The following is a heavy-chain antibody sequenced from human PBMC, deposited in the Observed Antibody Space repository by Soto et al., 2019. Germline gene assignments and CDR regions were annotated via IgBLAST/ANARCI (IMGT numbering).Heavy chain of an antibody. CDR1: GGTVRGYA. D-gene: IGHD2-15*01. CDR3: ARANRRYGSGGSCYWFAP. Sequence: PSVWVYCEAAGGTVRGYAMRWVRPAPGQGLEWMGGIIPIFGTANYAQKFQGRVTITADKSTSTAYMELSSLRSEDTAVYYCARANRRYGSGGSCYWFAPWGQGTLVTVSS. CDR2: IIPIFGTA. V-gene: IGHV1-69*06. J-gene: IGHJ5*02.